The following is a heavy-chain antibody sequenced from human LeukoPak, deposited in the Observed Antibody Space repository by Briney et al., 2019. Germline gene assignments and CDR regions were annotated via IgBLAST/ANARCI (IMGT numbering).Heavy chain of an antibody. CDR3: GKGGGA. V-gene: IGHV3-23*01. D-gene: IGHD3-16*01. Sequence: GGSLRLSCAASGFRFSDFTMTWVRQAPGKGPEWVSAIGGRGGSTYYAGSLGGRFTISRDNSKDMLYLQMNSLKVEDTATYYCGKGGGAWGQGPKVTVSS. CDR2: IGGRGGST. CDR1: GFRFSDFT. J-gene: IGHJ3*01.